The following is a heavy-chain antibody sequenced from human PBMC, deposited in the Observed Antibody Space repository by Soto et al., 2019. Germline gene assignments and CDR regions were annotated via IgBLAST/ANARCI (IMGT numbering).Heavy chain of an antibody. CDR2: IYYSGNT. V-gene: IGHV4-31*03. CDR3: AILRGSWQSWFLP. CDR1: GGSISSNDFY. D-gene: IGHD6-13*01. J-gene: IGHJ5*02. Sequence: TLSLTCIVSGGSISSNDFYWTWTRQNPGKGLEWIGYIYYSGNTYYNPSLKSRVTILVDTSKNQFSLKVSSVTAADTAVYYCAILRGSWQSWFLPWCQ.